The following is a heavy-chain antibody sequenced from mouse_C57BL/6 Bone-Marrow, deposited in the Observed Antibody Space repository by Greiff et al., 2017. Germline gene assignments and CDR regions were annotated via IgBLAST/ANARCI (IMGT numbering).Heavy chain of an antibody. D-gene: IGHD1-1*01. V-gene: IGHV1-81*01. CDR2: IYPRSGNT. Sequence: VHLVESGAELARPGASVKLSCKASGYTFTSYGISWVKQRTGQGLEWIGEIYPRSGNTYYNEKFKGKATLTADKSSSTAYMELRSLTSEDSAVYFCARRATVVATRAWFAYWGQGTLVTVSA. J-gene: IGHJ3*01. CDR1: GYTFTSYG. CDR3: ARRATVVATRAWFAY.